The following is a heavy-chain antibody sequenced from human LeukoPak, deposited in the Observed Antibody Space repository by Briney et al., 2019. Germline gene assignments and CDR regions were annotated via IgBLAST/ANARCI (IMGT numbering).Heavy chain of an antibody. CDR1: GYSISSGYY. CDR3: ARDLGVVVAASFSP. Sequence: SETLSLTCTVSGYSISSGYYWGWIRQPPGNGLEWIGSIYHSGSTYYNPSLKSRVTISVDTSKNQFSLKLSSVTAADTAVYYCARDLGVVVAASFSPWGQGTLVTVSS. J-gene: IGHJ5*02. D-gene: IGHD2-15*01. CDR2: IYHSGST. V-gene: IGHV4-38-2*02.